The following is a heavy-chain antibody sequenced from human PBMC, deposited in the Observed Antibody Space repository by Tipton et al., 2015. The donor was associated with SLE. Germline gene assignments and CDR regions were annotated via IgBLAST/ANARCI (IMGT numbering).Heavy chain of an antibody. V-gene: IGHV3-23*01. J-gene: IGHJ5*02. CDR1: GFTFRSYA. Sequence: GSLRLSCAASGFTFRSYAMSWVRQAPGKGLEWVSAISGSGGSTYYADSVKGRFTISRDNSKNTLYLQMNSLRAEDTAVYYCAKGSRRFGVVISWFDPWGQGTLVTVSS. D-gene: IGHD3-3*01. CDR3: AKGSRRFGVVISWFDP. CDR2: ISGSGGST.